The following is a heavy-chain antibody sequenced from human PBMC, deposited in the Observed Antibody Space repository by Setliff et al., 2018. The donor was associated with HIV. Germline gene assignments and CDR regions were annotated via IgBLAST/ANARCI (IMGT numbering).Heavy chain of an antibody. CDR3: ARESGSGWAYWYFDL. Sequence: GGSLRLSCAASGFTFSSYSMNWVRQAPGKGLEWVSSISSSSSYIYYADSVKGRFTISRDNAKNSLYLQMNSLRAEDTAVYYCARESGSGWAYWYFDLWGRGTLVTVSS. CDR2: ISSSSSYI. J-gene: IGHJ2*01. CDR1: GFTFSSYS. D-gene: IGHD6-19*01. V-gene: IGHV3-21*01.